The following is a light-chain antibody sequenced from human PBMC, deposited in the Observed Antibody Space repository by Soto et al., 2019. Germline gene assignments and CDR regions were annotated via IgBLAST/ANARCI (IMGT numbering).Light chain of an antibody. CDR1: SSDVGANNY. CDR2: EVT. J-gene: IGLJ3*02. CDR3: SSFAPSNTCV. V-gene: IGLV2-8*01. Sequence: QSALTQPPSASGSPGQSVTISCTGTSSDVGANNYVSWYQQHAGKAPKLVIYEVTKRPSGVPDRFSGSKSANTASLTVSGLQAEDESDYYCSSFAPSNTCVFGGGTNVTVL.